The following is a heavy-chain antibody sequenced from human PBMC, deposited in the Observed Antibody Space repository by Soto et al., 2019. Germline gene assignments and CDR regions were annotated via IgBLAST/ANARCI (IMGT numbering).Heavy chain of an antibody. V-gene: IGHV1-46*01. J-gene: IGHJ6*02. D-gene: IGHD5-12*01. CDR2: INPSGGST. CDR3: AREITRAVEMATIGNGMDV. Sequence: GASVKVSCKASGYTFTSYYMHWVRQAPGQGLEWMGIINPSGGSTSYAQKFQGRVTMTRDTSTSTVYMELSSLRSEDTAVYYCAREITRAVEMATIGNGMDVWGQGTTVTAP. CDR1: GYTFTSYY.